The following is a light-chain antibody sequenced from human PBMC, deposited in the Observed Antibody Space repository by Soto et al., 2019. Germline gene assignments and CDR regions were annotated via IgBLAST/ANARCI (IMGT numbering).Light chain of an antibody. CDR3: GTWDSSPSAYV. J-gene: IGLJ1*01. V-gene: IGLV1-51*02. Sequence: QSVLTQPPSISAAPGQKVTISCSGSSSNIGNHLVSWYQQFPGTAPKLLIYENNKRPSGIPDRFSGSKSGTSATLGITGIQTGDEADYYCGTWDSSPSAYVFGTGTKVTVL. CDR1: SSNIGNHL. CDR2: ENN.